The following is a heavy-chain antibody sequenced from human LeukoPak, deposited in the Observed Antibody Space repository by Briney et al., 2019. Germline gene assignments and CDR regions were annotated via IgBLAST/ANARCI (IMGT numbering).Heavy chain of an antibody. V-gene: IGHV3-23*01. CDR3: ASGRGYDDAFDI. CDR2: FRGRGGST. D-gene: IGHD5-12*01. CDR1: GFTINSYA. Sequence: GGSLRLSCAASGFTINSYAVSWVRQAPGKGLEWVSGFRGRGGSTYYADSVKGRFTISRDNAKNSLYLQMNSLRAEDTAVYYCASGRGYDDAFDIWGQGTMVTVSS. J-gene: IGHJ3*02.